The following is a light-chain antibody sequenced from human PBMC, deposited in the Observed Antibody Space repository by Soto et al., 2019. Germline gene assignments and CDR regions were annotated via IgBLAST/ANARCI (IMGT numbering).Light chain of an antibody. V-gene: IGLV6-57*02. CDR2: EHN. CDR3: QSYDSDSQGV. J-gene: IGLJ3*02. Sequence: NFMLTQPHSVSESPGKTVTISCTGSRGSIASNYVQWYQQRPGRAPTIVIVEHNQRPSGVPDRFSGSIDTSSNSASLTISGLKTEDEADYSCQSYDSDSQGVFGGGTKLTVL. CDR1: RGSIASNY.